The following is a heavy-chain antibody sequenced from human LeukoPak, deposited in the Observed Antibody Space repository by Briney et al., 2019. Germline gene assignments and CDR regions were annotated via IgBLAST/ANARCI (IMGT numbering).Heavy chain of an antibody. CDR1: GYSISSGYY. V-gene: IGHV4-38-2*02. J-gene: IGHJ4*02. CDR2: IYHSGST. Sequence: SETLSLTCTVSGYSISSGYYWGWIRPPPGKGLEWIGSIYHSGSTYYNPSLKSRVTISVDTSKNQFSLKLSSVTAADTAVYYCARVAVAALGMDYWGQGTLVTVSS. D-gene: IGHD6-19*01. CDR3: ARVAVAALGMDY.